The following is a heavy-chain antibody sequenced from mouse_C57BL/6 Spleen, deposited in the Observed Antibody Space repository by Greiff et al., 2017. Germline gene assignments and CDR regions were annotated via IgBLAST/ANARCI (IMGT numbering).Heavy chain of an antibody. J-gene: IGHJ2*01. CDR1: GYTFTSYW. CDR3: TRSLLYYPFDY. D-gene: IGHD2-1*01. V-gene: IGHV1-53*01. CDR2: INPSNGGT. Sequence: QVQLQQPGPELVKPGASVKLSCKASGYTFTSYWMHWVKQRPGQGLEWIGNINPSNGGTNYNAKFKSKATLTVDKSSSTAYMQLSSLTSEDSAVYYCTRSLLYYPFDYWGQGTTLTVSS.